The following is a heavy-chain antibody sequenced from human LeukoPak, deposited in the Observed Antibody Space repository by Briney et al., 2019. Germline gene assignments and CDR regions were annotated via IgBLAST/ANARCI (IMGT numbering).Heavy chain of an antibody. CDR2: ISGSGGGT. CDR3: AKDLGRYRNNYFDY. Sequence: PGGSLRLSCAASGFTFNSYAMSWVRQAPEKGLEWVATISGSGGGTYYADSVKGRFTISRDDSKNTLYLQMSSLRAEDTAVYYCAKDLGRYRNNYFDYWGQGTLVTVSS. D-gene: IGHD1-26*01. J-gene: IGHJ4*02. V-gene: IGHV3-23*01. CDR1: GFTFNSYA.